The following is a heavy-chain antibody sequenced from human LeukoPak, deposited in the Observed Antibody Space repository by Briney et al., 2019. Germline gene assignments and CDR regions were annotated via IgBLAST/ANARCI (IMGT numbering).Heavy chain of an antibody. CDR3: ARVRTGDYLDAFDI. D-gene: IGHD7-27*01. J-gene: IGHJ3*02. Sequence: GGSLRLSCAASGFTVSSNYMNWVRQTPGKGLEWVSVIYSAGNTYYADSVKGRVTISRDNSKNTLYLQMNSLTAEDTALYYCARVRTGDYLDAFDIWGHGTMVFVSS. CDR1: GFTVSSNY. V-gene: IGHV3-53*01. CDR2: IYSAGNT.